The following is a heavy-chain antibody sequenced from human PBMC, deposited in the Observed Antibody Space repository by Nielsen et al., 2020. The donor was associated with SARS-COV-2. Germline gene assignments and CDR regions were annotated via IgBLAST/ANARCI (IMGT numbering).Heavy chain of an antibody. J-gene: IGHJ4*02. Sequence: GGSLRLSCAASGFTFSSYSMNWVRQAPGKGLEWVSSISSSSSYIYYADSVKGRFTISRDNAKNSLYLQMNSLRAEDTAVYYCARDRSSGYYYEDYFDYWGQGTLVTVSS. V-gene: IGHV3-21*01. CDR1: GFTFSSYS. D-gene: IGHD3-22*01. CDR3: ARDRSSGYYYEDYFDY. CDR2: ISSSSSYI.